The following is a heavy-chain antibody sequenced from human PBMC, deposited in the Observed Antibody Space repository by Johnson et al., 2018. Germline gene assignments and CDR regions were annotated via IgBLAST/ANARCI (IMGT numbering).Heavy chain of an antibody. CDR1: GFTFSSYA. J-gene: IGHJ3*02. D-gene: IGHD3-22*01. V-gene: IGHV3-9*01. CDR2: ISWNSGSI. CDR3: AKDSQSYYERPLNDALDI. Sequence: VQLVESGGGLVQPGGSLRLSCAASGFTFSSYAMSWVRQAPGMGLVWVSAISWNSGSIGYADSVKGRFTISRDNAKNSLYLQMNRLRAEDTALYYCAKDSQSYYERPLNDALDIWGQGTMVTVSS.